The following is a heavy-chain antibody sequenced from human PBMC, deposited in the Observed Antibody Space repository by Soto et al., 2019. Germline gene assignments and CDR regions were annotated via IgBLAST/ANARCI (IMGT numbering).Heavy chain of an antibody. CDR3: ARDPRPSIAALIGGGFYYYYGMDV. CDR2: IWYDGSNK. V-gene: IGHV3-33*01. J-gene: IGHJ6*02. D-gene: IGHD6-6*01. Sequence: LRLSCAASGFTFSSYGMHWARQAPGKGLEWVAVIWYDGSNKYYADSVKGRFTISRDNSKNTLYLQMNSLRAEDTAVYYCARDPRPSIAALIGGGFYYYYGMDVWGQGTTVTVS. CDR1: GFTFSSYG.